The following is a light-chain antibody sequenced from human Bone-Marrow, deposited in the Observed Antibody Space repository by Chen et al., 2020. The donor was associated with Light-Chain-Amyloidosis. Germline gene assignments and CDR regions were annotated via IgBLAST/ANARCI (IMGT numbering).Light chain of an antibody. J-gene: IGLJ6*01. CDR3: SSYTFTTTLV. CDR1: SSDVGGDNH. CDR2: EVT. V-gene: IGLV2-14*01. Sequence: QSALTQPASVSGSPGQSITISCTGTSSDVGGDNHVSWYQQHPDKAPKLMIYEVTNRPSWVPDRFSGSKSDNTASLPISGLQTEDEADYFCSSYTFTTTLVFGSFTRVTFL.